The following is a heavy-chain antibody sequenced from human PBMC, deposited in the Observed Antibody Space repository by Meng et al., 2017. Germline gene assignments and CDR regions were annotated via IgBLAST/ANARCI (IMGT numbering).Heavy chain of an antibody. CDR1: CGSIGSRSYY. J-gene: IGHJ4*02. V-gene: IGHV4-39*07. D-gene: IGHD6-13*01. CDR3: AMIRIAAAVLDY. CDR2: IYYSGST. Sequence: PPLQGSCLELVNPSDTLSLPCHFSCGSIGSRSYYCGWIRQPQGKGLEWIGSIYYSGSTYYNPSLKSRVTISVDTSKNQFSLKLSSVTAADTAVYYRAMIRIAAAVLDYWGQGTLVTVSS.